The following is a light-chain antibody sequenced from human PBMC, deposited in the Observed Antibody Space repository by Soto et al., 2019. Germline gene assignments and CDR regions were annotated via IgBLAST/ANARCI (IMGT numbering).Light chain of an antibody. CDR2: GNS. Sequence: VLTQPPSVSGAPGQRVTISCTGSSSNIGAGYDVHWYQQLPGTAPKLLIYGNSNRPSGVPDLFSGSKSGTSASLAITGLQAEDEADYYCQSYDSSLSGYVFGTGTKLTVL. J-gene: IGLJ1*01. V-gene: IGLV1-40*01. CDR1: SSNIGAGYD. CDR3: QSYDSSLSGYV.